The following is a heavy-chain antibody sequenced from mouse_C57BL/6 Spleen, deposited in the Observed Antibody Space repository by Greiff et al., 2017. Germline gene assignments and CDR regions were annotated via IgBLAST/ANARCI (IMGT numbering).Heavy chain of an antibody. CDR3: ARDKRRGDYFDY. Sequence: EVKVEESGGGLVKPGGSLKLSCAASGFTFSSYAMSWVRQTPEKRLEWVATISDGGSYTNYPDNVKGRFTISRDNAKNNLYLQMSHLKSEDTAMYYCARDKRRGDYFDYWGQGTTLTVSS. CDR2: ISDGGSYT. CDR1: GFTFSSYA. V-gene: IGHV5-4*01. J-gene: IGHJ2*01.